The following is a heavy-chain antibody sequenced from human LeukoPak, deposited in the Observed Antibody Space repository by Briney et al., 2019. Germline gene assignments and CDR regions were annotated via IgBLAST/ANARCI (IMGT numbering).Heavy chain of an antibody. CDR3: ARNPELSYSSGHVDY. V-gene: IGHV1-18*01. J-gene: IGHJ4*02. CDR2: ISAYNGNT. CDR1: GYTLTSYG. Sequence: GASVKVSCKASGYTLTSYGISWVRQAPGQGLEWMGWISAYNGNTNYAQKLQGRVTMTTDTSTSTAYMELRSLRSDDTAVYYCARNPELSYSSGHVDYWGQGTLVTVSS. D-gene: IGHD6-19*01.